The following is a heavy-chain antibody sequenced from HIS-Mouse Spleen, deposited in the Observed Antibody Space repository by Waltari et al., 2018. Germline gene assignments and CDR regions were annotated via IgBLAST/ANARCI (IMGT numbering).Heavy chain of an antibody. CDR1: GFTLSSYA. CDR3: ARDMSTVVTSLFDY. V-gene: IGHV3-30-3*01. CDR2: ISYDGSNK. D-gene: IGHD2-21*02. Sequence: QVQLVESGGGVVQPGRSLRLSCAASGFTLSSYAMHWSRQPPGKGLEWVAVISYDGSNKYYADSVKGRFTISRDNSKNTLYLQMNSLRAEDTAVYYCARDMSTVVTSLFDYWGQGTLVTVSS. J-gene: IGHJ4*02.